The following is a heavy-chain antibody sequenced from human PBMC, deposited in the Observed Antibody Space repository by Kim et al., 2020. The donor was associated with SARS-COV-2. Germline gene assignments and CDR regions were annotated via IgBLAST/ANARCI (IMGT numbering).Heavy chain of an antibody. CDR1: GFTFSSYS. Sequence: GGSLRLSCAASGFTFSSYSMNWVRQAPGKGLEWVSYISSSSSTIYYADSVKGRFTISRDNAKNSLYLQINSLRDEDTAVYYCARGFHSGYSSSLDPWGQGTLVTVSS. D-gene: IGHD6-13*01. V-gene: IGHV3-48*02. CDR2: ISSSSSTI. J-gene: IGHJ5*02. CDR3: ARGFHSGYSSSLDP.